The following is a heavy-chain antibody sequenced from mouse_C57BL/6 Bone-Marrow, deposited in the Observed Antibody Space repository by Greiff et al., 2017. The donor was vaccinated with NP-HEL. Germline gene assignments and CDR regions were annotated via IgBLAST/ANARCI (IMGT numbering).Heavy chain of an antibody. CDR2: IDPETGGT. CDR3: TRDSSGFFFAY. V-gene: IGHV1-15*01. J-gene: IGHJ3*01. D-gene: IGHD3-2*02. CDR1: GYTFTDYE. Sequence: VQRVESGAELVRPGASVTLSCKASGYTFTDYEMHWVKQTPVNGREWIGAIDPETGGTAYNQKLKGKAILTADKSSSTAYMELRSLTSDDSAVYYCTRDSSGFFFAYWGQGTLVTVSA.